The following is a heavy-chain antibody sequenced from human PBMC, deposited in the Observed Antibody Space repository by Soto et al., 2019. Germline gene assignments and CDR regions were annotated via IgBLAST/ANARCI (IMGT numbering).Heavy chain of an antibody. J-gene: IGHJ5*02. V-gene: IGHV1-3*01. CDR1: GYTFTSYG. CDR2: INAANGDT. D-gene: IGHD6-13*01. CDR3: VRRHVSATGSDWFDP. Sequence: QVQLVQSGTEVQKPGASVKVSCKASGYTFTSYGIHWVRQAPGQRLEWMGWINAANGDTKYSQKFQCRVTITRDTSASTAYMELSSLRSEDTAVYYCVRRHVSATGSDWFDPWGQGTLVTVCS.